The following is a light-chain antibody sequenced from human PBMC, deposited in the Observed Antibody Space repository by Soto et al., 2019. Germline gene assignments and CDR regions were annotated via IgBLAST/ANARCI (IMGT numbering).Light chain of an antibody. V-gene: IGLV7-43*01. CDR2: STN. CDR3: LLSYGGTYV. Sequence: QTVVTQEPSLTVSPGGTVTLTCAPSTGAVTRGYYPNWFQQKPGQAPRALIYSTNNKHSWTPARLSGSLLGGKAALTLSGVQPEDEAEYYCLLSYGGTYVFGTGTKVTVL. J-gene: IGLJ1*01. CDR1: TGAVTRGYY.